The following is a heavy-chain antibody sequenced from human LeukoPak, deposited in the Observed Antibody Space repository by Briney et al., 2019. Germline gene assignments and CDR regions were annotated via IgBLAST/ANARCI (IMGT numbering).Heavy chain of an antibody. J-gene: IGHJ5*02. CDR2: INPNSGAT. V-gene: IGHV1-2*02. D-gene: IGHD2-2*01. CDR3: ARDGGWYQLLWWFDP. Sequence: ASVKVSCKASGYTFTGYYMHWVRQARGRGLEWMGWINPNSGATKYAQKFQGRVTMTRDTSISTAYMEVSRLRSDDTAVYYCARDGGWYQLLWWFDPWGQGTLVTVSS. CDR1: GYTFTGYY.